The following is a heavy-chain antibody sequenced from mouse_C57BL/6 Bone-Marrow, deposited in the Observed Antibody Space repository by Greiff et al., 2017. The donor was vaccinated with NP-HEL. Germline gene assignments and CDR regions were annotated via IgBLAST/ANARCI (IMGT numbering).Heavy chain of an antibody. CDR2: IYPGSGST. D-gene: IGHD1-1*01. V-gene: IGHV1-55*01. J-gene: IGHJ2*01. CDR3: ARRSLYYYGSSYGDFDY. Sequence: QVQLQQPGAELVKPGASVKMSCKASGYTFTSYWITWVKQRPGQGLEWIGDIYPGSGSTNYNEKFKSKATLTVDTSSSTAYMQLSSLTSEDSAVYYCARRSLYYYGSSYGDFDYWGQGTTLTVSS. CDR1: GYTFTSYW.